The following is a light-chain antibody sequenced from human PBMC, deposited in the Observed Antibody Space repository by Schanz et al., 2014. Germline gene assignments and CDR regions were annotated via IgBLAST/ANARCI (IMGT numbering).Light chain of an antibody. CDR2: EVN. CDR3: CSYAGSNNWV. V-gene: IGLV2-8*01. CDR1: SSDVGIFNY. J-gene: IGLJ3*02. Sequence: QSALTQSPSASGSPGQSVTISCAGTSSDVGIFNYVSWYQQHPGKAPKLIIYEVNKRPSGVPDRFSGSKSGNTASLTVSGLQAEDEADYYCCSYAGSNNWVFGGGTKLTVL.